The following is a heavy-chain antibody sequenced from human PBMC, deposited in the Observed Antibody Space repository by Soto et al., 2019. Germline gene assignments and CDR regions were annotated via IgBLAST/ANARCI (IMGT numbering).Heavy chain of an antibody. J-gene: IGHJ5*02. CDR2: INHSGST. Sequence: SETLSLTCAVYGGSFSGYYWSWIRQPPGKGLEWIGEINHSGSTNYNPSLKSRVTISVDTSKNQFSLKLSSVTAADTAVYYCARGGRYNWFDPWGQGTLVTVSS. CDR1: GGSFSGYY. V-gene: IGHV4-34*01. CDR3: ARGGRYNWFDP.